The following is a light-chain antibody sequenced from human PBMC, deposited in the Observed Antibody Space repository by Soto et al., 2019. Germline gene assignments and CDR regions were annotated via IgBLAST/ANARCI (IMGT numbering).Light chain of an antibody. Sequence: ERVMMSAPAAPFVSPREKANLSRRASQSVSSNLAWYQQKPGQAPRLLIYGASTRATGIPARFSGSGSGTEFTLTISSLQSEDFAVYYCQQYNNWPPITFGQGTRLEIK. J-gene: IGKJ5*01. CDR2: GAS. CDR1: QSVSSN. V-gene: IGKV3-15*01. CDR3: QQYNNWPPIT.